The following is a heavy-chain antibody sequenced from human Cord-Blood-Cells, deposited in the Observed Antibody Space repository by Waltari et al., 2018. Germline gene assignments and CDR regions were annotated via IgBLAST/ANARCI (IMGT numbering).Heavy chain of an antibody. D-gene: IGHD2-2*01. J-gene: IGHJ2*01. Sequence: QVTLRESGPALVKPTQTLTLTCTFSGFSLSTSGMCVSWIRQPPGKALEWLALIDWDDDKYYSTSLKTRLTISKDTSKNQVVLTMTNMDPVDTATYYCARMRVVVPAADWYFDLWGRGTLVTVSS. CDR2: IDWDDDK. CDR1: GFSLSTSGMC. V-gene: IGHV2-70*01. CDR3: ARMRVVVPAADWYFDL.